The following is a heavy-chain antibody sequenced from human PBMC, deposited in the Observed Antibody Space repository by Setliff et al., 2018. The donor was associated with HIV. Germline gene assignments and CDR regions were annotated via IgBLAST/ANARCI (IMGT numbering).Heavy chain of an antibody. CDR1: GLKLSFSFAW. D-gene: IGHD2-21*01. V-gene: IGHV3-15*01. CDR2: IKRKSDGGTA. J-gene: IGHJ6*02. CDR3: ATDNGPSYSMDI. Sequence: GGSLRLSCTASGLKLSFSFAWLSWVRQVPGKGLEWVGRIKRKSDGGTADYAAPVKGRFTISRDDSKNTLYLQMNSLKTDDTGVYFCATDNGPSYSMDIWGQGTTVTVSS.